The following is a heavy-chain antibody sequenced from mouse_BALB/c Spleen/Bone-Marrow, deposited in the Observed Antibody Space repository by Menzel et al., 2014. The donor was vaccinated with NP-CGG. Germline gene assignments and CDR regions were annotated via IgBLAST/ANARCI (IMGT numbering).Heavy chain of an antibody. CDR1: GYTFTSYV. V-gene: IGHV1-14*01. Sequence: EVQLQQSGPELVKPGASVKMSCMASGYTFTSYVMHWVEQKPGQGLEWIGYINPFNDGIEYNEKFKVKATLTSDKSSSTAYMELSSLTSEDSAVYYCARGTTVVGDYWGQGTTLTVSS. CDR2: INPFNDGI. CDR3: ARGTTVVGDY. D-gene: IGHD1-1*01. J-gene: IGHJ2*01.